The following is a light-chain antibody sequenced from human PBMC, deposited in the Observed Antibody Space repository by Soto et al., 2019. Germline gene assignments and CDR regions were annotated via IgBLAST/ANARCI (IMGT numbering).Light chain of an antibody. Sequence: AIQLTQSPSSLSASVGDRVTISCRASQNIRNDLGWYQQQVGRAPRLLIYAASSLDDGVPSRFSGSGSGTDFTLTISSLQPEDSATYYCLYDFKFPRTFAQETKVHVK. CDR2: AAS. J-gene: IGKJ1*01. V-gene: IGKV1-6*01. CDR1: QNIRND. CDR3: LYDFKFPRT.